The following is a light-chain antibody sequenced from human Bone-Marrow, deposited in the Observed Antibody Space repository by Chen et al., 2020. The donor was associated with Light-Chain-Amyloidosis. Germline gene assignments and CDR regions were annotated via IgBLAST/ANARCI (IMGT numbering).Light chain of an antibody. CDR2: DAS. J-gene: IGKJ4*01. Sequence: DIQMTQSPSSLSASVGDRVTITCRASQDVSNYLNWYQQKQGKAPKLLIYDASKLRAGVPSRFNGRGSGTDFTLTISSLQPEDIATFYCQQYESLPLTLGGGTKVEIK. V-gene: IGKV1-33*01. CDR3: QQYESLPLT. CDR1: QDVSNY.